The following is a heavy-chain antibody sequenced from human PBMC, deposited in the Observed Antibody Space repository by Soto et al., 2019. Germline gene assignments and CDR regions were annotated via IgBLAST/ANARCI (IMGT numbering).Heavy chain of an antibody. CDR1: GGTFSSYA. Sequence: AASVKVSCKASGGTFSSYAISWVRQAPGQGLEWMGGIIPIFGTANYAQKFQGRVTITADESTSTAYMELSSLRSEDTAVYYCARGSITIFGVVINYYGMDVWGQGTTVTVSS. J-gene: IGHJ6*02. D-gene: IGHD3-3*01. V-gene: IGHV1-69*13. CDR3: ARGSITIFGVVINYYGMDV. CDR2: IIPIFGTA.